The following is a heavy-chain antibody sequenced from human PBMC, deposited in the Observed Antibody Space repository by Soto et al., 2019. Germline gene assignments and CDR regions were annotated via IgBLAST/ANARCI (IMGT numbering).Heavy chain of an antibody. D-gene: IGHD4-17*01. CDR2: INHSGST. CDR1: GGSFSGYY. V-gene: IGHV4-34*01. CDR3: ARWEMTTVNGDYYYYGMDV. J-gene: IGHJ6*02. Sequence: SETLSLTCAVYGGSFSGYYWSWIRQPPGKGLEWIGEINHSGSTNYNPSLKSRVTISVDTSKNQFSLKLSSVTAADTAVYYCARWEMTTVNGDYYYYGMDVWGQGTTVTVSS.